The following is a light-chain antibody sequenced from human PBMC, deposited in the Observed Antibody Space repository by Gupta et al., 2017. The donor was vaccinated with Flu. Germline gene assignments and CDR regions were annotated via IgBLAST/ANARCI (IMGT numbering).Light chain of an antibody. Sequence: EMVLTQSPGTLSLSPGERATLSCRASQTISSEYLDWYQQKPGQAPRLLIYGASSRATDIPDRFSGSGSGTDFNFTISRLEPEDFAVYYCQQFGDLLLSFGGGTKVEIK. CDR1: QTISSEY. CDR3: QQFGDLLLS. V-gene: IGKV3-20*01. CDR2: GAS. J-gene: IGKJ4*01.